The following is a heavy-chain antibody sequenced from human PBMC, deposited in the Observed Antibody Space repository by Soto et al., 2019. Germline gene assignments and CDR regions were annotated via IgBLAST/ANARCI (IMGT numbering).Heavy chain of an antibody. CDR1: GGSISSSSYY. CDR2: IYYSGCT. CDR3: ARHNGPLYVGYYYDMDV. J-gene: IGHJ6*02. Sequence: PSETLSLTCTFSGGSISSSSYYWGWIRQPPGKGLEWIGSIYYSGCTYYNPSLKSRVTISVDTSKNQFSLKLSSVTAADTAVYYCARHNGPLYVGYYYDMDVWGQGTTVTVSS. D-gene: IGHD3-16*01. V-gene: IGHV4-39*01.